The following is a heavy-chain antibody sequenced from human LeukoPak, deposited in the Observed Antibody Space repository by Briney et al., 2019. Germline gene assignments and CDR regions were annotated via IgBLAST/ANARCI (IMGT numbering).Heavy chain of an antibody. CDR2: ISYDGSNK. Sequence: PGGSLRLSCAASGFTFSSYGMHWVRQAPGKGLEWVAVISYDGSNKYYADSVKGRFTISRDNSKNTLYLQMNSLRAEDTAVYYCAKDQRGTNQWDIVVVPAAKSSFDYWGQGTLVTVSS. D-gene: IGHD2-2*01. CDR1: GFTFSSYG. CDR3: AKDQRGTNQWDIVVVPAAKSSFDY. V-gene: IGHV3-30*18. J-gene: IGHJ4*02.